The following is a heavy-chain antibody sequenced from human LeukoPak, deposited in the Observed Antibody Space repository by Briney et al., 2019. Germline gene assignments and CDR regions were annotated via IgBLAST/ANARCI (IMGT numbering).Heavy chain of an antibody. CDR2: IKQDGSEK. CDR1: GFTFSSYW. Sequence: PGGSLRLSCAASGFTFSSYWMSWVRQAPGKGLEWVANIKQDGSEKYYVDSVKGRFTISRDNAKNSLYLQMNSLRAEDTAVYYCARDQHYYDSSGSGDYWGQGTLVIVSS. CDR3: ARDQHYYDSSGSGDY. J-gene: IGHJ4*02. V-gene: IGHV3-7*01. D-gene: IGHD3-22*01.